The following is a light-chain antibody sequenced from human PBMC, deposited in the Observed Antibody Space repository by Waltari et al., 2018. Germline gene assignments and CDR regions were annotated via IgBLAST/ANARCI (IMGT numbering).Light chain of an antibody. CDR1: SSELGSYNP. CDR2: DAS. J-gene: IGLJ1*01. Sequence: QSALTQTASVSGCPGQSVAISCTGTSSELGSYNPVCCDHWRPVQAPPPIPYPAHNRAGNTPKLFLYDASELPSGVSQRFSASKSGNTPSLTISGLQAEDEAEYYCCSYPDSTPSSYVFGTGTKVTVL. CDR3: CSYPDSTPSSYV. V-gene: IGLV2-23*01.